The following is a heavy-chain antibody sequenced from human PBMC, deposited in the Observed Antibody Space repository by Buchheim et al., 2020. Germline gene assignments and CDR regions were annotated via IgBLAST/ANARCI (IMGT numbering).Heavy chain of an antibody. Sequence: EVHLVESGGELVQPGGSLRLSCAASGFIFSKYWIQWVRHAPGKGLERVSFINTDGSTTGYADSVKGRFTISRDNARTTVYLHMTSLRVEDTAVYYCVRDRGWTAFDDWGQGAL. CDR1: GFIFSKYW. CDR2: INTDGSTT. CDR3: VRDRGWTAFDD. J-gene: IGHJ4*03. D-gene: IGHD6-19*01. V-gene: IGHV3-74*01.